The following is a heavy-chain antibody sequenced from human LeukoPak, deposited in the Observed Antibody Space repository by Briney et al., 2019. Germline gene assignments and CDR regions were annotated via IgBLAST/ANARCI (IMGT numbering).Heavy chain of an antibody. V-gene: IGHV3-33*08. D-gene: IGHD3-16*01. CDR1: GFTFSSSA. CDR2: IWYDGSNK. J-gene: IGHJ4*02. CDR3: ARDLGYFDY. Sequence: PGGSLRLSCAASGFTFSSSAMSWVRQAPGKGLDCVAIIWYDGSNKYYADSVKGRFTISRDNSKNTLYLQMNSLRAEDTAVYYCARDLGYFDYWGQGTLVTVAS.